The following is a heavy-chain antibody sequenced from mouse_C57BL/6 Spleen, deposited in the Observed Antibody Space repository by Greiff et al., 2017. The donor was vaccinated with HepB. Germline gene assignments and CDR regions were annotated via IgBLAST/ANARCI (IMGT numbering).Heavy chain of an antibody. Sequence: EVQLQESGPGLVKPSQSLSLTCSVTGYSITSGYYWNWIRQFPGNKLEWMGYISYDGSNNYNPSLKNRISITRDTSKNQFCLKLNSVTTEDTATYYCATGTWEFAYWGQGTLVTVSA. CDR1: GYSITSGYY. V-gene: IGHV3-6*01. CDR3: ATGTWEFAY. CDR2: ISYDGSN. D-gene: IGHD4-1*01. J-gene: IGHJ3*01.